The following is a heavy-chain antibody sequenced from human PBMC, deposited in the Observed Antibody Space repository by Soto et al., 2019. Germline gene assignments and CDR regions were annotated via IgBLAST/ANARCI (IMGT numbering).Heavy chain of an antibody. CDR2: INAGNGNT. Sequence: GASVKVSCKASGYTFTSYAMHWVRQAPGQRLEWMGWINAGNGNTKYSQKFQGRVTMTADKSTNIAYIQLSSLRSEDTAMYYCARDHFGALDVWGQGTTVTVSS. V-gene: IGHV1-3*01. J-gene: IGHJ6*02. D-gene: IGHD3-16*01. CDR1: GYTFTSYA. CDR3: ARDHFGALDV.